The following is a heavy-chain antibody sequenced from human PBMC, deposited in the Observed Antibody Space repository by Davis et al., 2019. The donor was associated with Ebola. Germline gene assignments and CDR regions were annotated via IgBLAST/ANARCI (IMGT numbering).Heavy chain of an antibody. J-gene: IGHJ6*03. CDR2: IRYDGSNK. CDR1: GFTFSSYG. CDR3: AKEGYSSGWPSHYYYYYMDV. D-gene: IGHD6-19*01. V-gene: IGHV3-30*02. Sequence: PGGSLRLSCAASGFTFSSYGMHWVRQAPGKGLEWVAFIRYDGSNKYYADSVKGRFTISRDNSKNTLYLQMNSLRAEDTAVYYCAKEGYSSGWPSHYYYYYMDVWGKGTTVTVSS.